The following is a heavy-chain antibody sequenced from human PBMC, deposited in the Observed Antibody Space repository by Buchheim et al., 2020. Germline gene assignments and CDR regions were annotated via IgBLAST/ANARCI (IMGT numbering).Heavy chain of an antibody. Sequence: QVQLQESGPGLVKPSETLSLTCTVSGGSISSYYWSWIRQPPGKGLEWIGYIYYSGRTSYNPSLKSRVTISVDTSNNQVSLNLSSVTAADTAVYFCARVTKITMNDYWYFDLWGRGTL. J-gene: IGHJ2*01. V-gene: IGHV4-59*01. D-gene: IGHD3-22*01. CDR1: GGSISSYY. CDR3: ARVTKITMNDYWYFDL. CDR2: IYYSGRT.